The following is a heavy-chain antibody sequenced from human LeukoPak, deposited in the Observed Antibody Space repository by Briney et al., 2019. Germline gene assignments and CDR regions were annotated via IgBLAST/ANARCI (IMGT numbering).Heavy chain of an antibody. J-gene: IGHJ6*03. Sequence: PGGSLRLSCAASGFTFSSYWMHWVRQAPGKGLVWVSRINTDGSSTSCADSVKGRFTISRDNAKNTLYLQMNSLRAEDTAVYYCARPSYDFWRGIYYYYMDVWGKGTTVTVSS. CDR2: INTDGSST. D-gene: IGHD3-3*01. CDR3: ARPSYDFWRGIYYYYMDV. CDR1: GFTFSSYW. V-gene: IGHV3-74*01.